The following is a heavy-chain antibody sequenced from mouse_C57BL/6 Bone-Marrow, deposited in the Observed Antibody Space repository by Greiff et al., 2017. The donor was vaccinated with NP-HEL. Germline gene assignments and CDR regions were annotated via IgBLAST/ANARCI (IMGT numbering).Heavy chain of an antibody. Sequence: VQLQQSGAELVRPGTSVKLSCKAPGYTFTSYWMHWVKQRPGQGLEWIGVIDPSDSYTNYNQKFKGKATLTVDTSSSTAYMQLSSLTSEDSAVYYCARGGYGNYVDYWGKGTTLTVSS. CDR2: IDPSDSYT. V-gene: IGHV1-59*01. J-gene: IGHJ2*01. D-gene: IGHD2-10*02. CDR1: GYTFTSYW. CDR3: ARGGYGNYVDY.